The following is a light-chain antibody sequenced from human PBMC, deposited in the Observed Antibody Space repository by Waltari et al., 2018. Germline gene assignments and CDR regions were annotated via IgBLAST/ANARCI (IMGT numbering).Light chain of an antibody. CDR2: AAS. CDR1: HDISSY. CDR3: QPGKTFPLT. V-gene: IGKV1-12*01. J-gene: IGKJ4*01. Sequence: DIQMTQSPSSVSASVGDRVTISCRASHDISSYLAWYQQEPEKAPKLLIYAASSLLSGVASRFSGSGSGTDFTLTISSLQPGDSATYYCQPGKTFPLTFGGGTKVEI.